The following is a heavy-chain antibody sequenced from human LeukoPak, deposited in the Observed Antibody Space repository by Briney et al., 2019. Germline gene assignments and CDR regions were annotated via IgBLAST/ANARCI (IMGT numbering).Heavy chain of an antibody. CDR3: ARAKATSTSFDF. V-gene: IGHV4-59*01. CDR1: GGSISSYY. J-gene: IGHJ4*02. Sequence: SETLSLTCTVSGGSISSYYWSWIRQPPGKGLEWIGYIYYSGSTYSNPSLKSRVTISVDTSKNQFSLKLSSVTAADTAVYYCARAKATSTSFDFWGRGTLVTVSS. CDR2: IYYSGST. D-gene: IGHD4-17*01.